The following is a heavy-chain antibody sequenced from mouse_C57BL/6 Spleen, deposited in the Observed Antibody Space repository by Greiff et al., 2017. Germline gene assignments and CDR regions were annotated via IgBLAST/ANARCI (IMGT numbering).Heavy chain of an antibody. Sequence: QVQLQQPGAELVMPGASVKLSCKASGYTFTSYWMHWVKQRPGQGLEWIGEIDPSDSYTNYNQKFKGKSTLPVDTSSSTAYMQLSSLTSEDAAVYDCARYDSAGFDDWGQGTTLTVSS. CDR3: ARYDSAGFDD. CDR1: GYTFTSYW. CDR2: IDPSDSYT. D-gene: IGHD3-2*02. V-gene: IGHV1-69*01. J-gene: IGHJ2*01.